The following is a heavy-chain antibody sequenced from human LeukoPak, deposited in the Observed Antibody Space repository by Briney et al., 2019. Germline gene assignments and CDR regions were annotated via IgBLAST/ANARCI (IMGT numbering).Heavy chain of an antibody. CDR3: AREVGLGGPYDY. D-gene: IGHD3-16*01. CDR1: GGSISSYY. V-gene: IGHV4-59*01. Sequence: SETLSLTCTVSGGSISSYYWSWIRQPPGKGLEWIGYIYYSGSTNYNPSLKSRVTISVDTSKNQFSLKLSSVTAADTAVYYCAREVGLGGPYDYWGQGTLVTVSS. CDR2: IYYSGST. J-gene: IGHJ4*02.